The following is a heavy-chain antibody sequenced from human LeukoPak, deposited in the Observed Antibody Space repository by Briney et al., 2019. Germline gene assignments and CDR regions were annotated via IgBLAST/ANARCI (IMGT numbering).Heavy chain of an antibody. V-gene: IGHV4-34*01. CDR2: INHSGST. D-gene: IGHD3-22*01. CDR1: GGSFSGYY. Sequence: PSETLSLTCAVYGGSFSGYYWSWIRQPPGKGLEWIGEINHSGSTNYNPSLKSRVTISVDTSKNQSSLKLSSVTAADTAVYYCARGGVIVVVDYAFDIWGQGTMVTVSS. J-gene: IGHJ3*02. CDR3: ARGGVIVVVDYAFDI.